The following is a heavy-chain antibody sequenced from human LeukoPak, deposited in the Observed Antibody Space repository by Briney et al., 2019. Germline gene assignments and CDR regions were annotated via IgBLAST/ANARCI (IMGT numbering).Heavy chain of an antibody. V-gene: IGHV3-66*01. J-gene: IGHJ4*02. CDR1: GFTVSSNY. CDR2: IYSGGST. Sequence: GGSLRLSCAASGFTVSSNYMSWVRQAPGKGLEWVSVIYSGGSTYYADSVKGRFTISRDNAKNSLYLQMNSLRAEDTAVYYCARDADPYFYDSSGYYPDYWGQGTLVTVSS. CDR3: ARDADPYFYDSSGYYPDY. D-gene: IGHD3-22*01.